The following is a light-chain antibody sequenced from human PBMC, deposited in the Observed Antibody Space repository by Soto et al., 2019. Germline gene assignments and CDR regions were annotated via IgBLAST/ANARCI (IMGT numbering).Light chain of an antibody. V-gene: IGLV2-8*01. Sequence: QSALTQPPSASGSPGQSVTISCTGSRSDVGGNELVSWYQQHPGKAPQLIISAVNKRPSGVPDRFSGSKSGNTASLTVSGLQAEDEADYYCCSYAGRNTLIFGGGTKLTVL. CDR3: CSYAGRNTLI. J-gene: IGLJ2*01. CDR2: AVN. CDR1: RSDVGGNEL.